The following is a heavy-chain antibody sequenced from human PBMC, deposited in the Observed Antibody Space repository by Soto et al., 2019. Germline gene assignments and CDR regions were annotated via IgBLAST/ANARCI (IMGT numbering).Heavy chain of an antibody. Sequence: QLQLQESGPGLVKPSETLSLTCTVSGGSISSSSYYWGWIRQPPGKGLEWIGSIYYSGSTYYNPSLKSRVTISVDTSKNQFSLKLSSVTAADTAVYYCARHRSSSWYLVGSDYYYGMDVWGQGTTVTVSS. D-gene: IGHD6-13*01. V-gene: IGHV4-39*01. CDR1: GGSISSSSYY. J-gene: IGHJ6*02. CDR2: IYYSGST. CDR3: ARHRSSSWYLVGSDYYYGMDV.